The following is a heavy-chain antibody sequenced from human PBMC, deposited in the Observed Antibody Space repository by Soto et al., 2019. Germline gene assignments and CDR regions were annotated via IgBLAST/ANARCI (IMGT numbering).Heavy chain of an antibody. V-gene: IGHV4-34*01. CDR2: INHSGST. CDR1: GGSFSGYY. Sequence: SETLSLTCAVYGGSFSGYYWSWIRQPPGKGLEWIGEINHSGSTNYNPSLKSRVTISVDTSKNQFSLKLSSVTAADTAVYYCARGYYDFWSGYYARLYYFDYWGQGTLVTVSS. D-gene: IGHD3-3*01. CDR3: ARGYYDFWSGYYARLYYFDY. J-gene: IGHJ4*02.